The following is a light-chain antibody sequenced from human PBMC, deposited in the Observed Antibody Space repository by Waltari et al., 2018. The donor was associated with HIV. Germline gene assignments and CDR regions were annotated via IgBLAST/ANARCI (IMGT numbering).Light chain of an antibody. CDR1: QSLSNS. CDR2: DAS. J-gene: IGKJ5*01. CDR3: QQRSDWPVT. V-gene: IGKV3-11*01. Sequence: EIVLTQSPATLSFSPGERATLSCRASQSLSNSLAWYQQRPGQAPTLLIYDASNRATDIPDRFSGSGSGTDFTLTISSLELEDFAVYYCQQRSDWPVTFGQGSRLEIK.